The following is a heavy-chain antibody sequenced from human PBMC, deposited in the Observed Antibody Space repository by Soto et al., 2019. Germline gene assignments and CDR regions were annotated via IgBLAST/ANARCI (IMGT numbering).Heavy chain of an antibody. CDR1: GGSISSSSYY. CDR2: IYYSGST. D-gene: IGHD3-10*01. CDR3: MVRGVALGYYYYYGMDV. Sequence: SETLSLTCTVSGGSISSSSYYWGWIRQPPGKGLEWIGSIYYSGSTYYNPSLKSRVTISVDTSKNQFSLRLSSVTAADTAVYYCMVRGVALGYYYYYGMDVWGQGTTVTVSS. V-gene: IGHV4-39*01. J-gene: IGHJ6*02.